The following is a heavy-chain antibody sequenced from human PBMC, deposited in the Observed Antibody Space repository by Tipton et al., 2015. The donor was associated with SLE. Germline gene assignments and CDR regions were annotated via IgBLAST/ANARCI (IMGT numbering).Heavy chain of an antibody. Sequence: QLVQSGAEVKKPGASVKVSCKASGYTFRTYGISWVRQAPGQGLEWMGWISPYNGNMKYAQKFQGRVTMTPDTSTSTAYMEVRSLRSDDTAVYYCARDKGDYYYDSSGPPLDFWGQGTLVTVSP. CDR3: ARDKGDYYYDSSGPPLDF. V-gene: IGHV1-18*04. CDR1: GYTFRTYG. J-gene: IGHJ4*02. CDR2: ISPYNGNM. D-gene: IGHD3-22*01.